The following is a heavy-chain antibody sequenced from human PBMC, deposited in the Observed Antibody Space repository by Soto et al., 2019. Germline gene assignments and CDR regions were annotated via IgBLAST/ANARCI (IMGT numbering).Heavy chain of an antibody. CDR3: AKGSFSAHQFVDH. J-gene: IGHJ4*02. V-gene: IGHV3-30*18. CDR2: ISSDGNDK. D-gene: IGHD3-10*01. Sequence: QVQLVESGGGVVQPGRSLRLSCAASGFTFSNYGMHWVRQAPGKGLEWVTTISSDGNDKYYAGSVKGRFTISRDNSENTLDLQMNGLRAADTAVYYCAKGSFSAHQFVDHWGQGTLVTVSS. CDR1: GFTFSNYG.